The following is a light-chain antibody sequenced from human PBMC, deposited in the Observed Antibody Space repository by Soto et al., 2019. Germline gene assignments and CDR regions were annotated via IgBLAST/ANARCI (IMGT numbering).Light chain of an antibody. Sequence: DIQMTQSPSTLSASVGDRVTFTCRASQSISYGLAWYQQKPGKAPILLISDASSLEDGVPSRFSGSGSGTEFSLTISSLQLDDFATYFCQQYSTYPWTFGQGTKVDIK. CDR3: QQYSTYPWT. V-gene: IGKV1-5*01. CDR2: DAS. CDR1: QSISYG. J-gene: IGKJ1*01.